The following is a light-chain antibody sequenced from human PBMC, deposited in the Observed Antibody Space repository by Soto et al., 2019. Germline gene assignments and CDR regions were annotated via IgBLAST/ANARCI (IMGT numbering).Light chain of an antibody. CDR3: SSYTSSSTLYV. CDR1: SSDVGAYNL. Sequence: QSALTQPPSASGSPGQSVTISCTGTSSDVGAYNLVSWYQQHPGKAPKLMIYEVNNRPSGVSHRFSGSKSGNTASLTISGLQAEDEADYYCSSYTSSSTLYVFGTGTKLTVL. CDR2: EVN. J-gene: IGLJ1*01. V-gene: IGLV2-14*01.